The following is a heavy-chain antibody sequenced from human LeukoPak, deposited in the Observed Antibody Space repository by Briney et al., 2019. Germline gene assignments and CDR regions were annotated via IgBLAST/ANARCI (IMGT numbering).Heavy chain of an antibody. CDR3: ARPSGYSYGYGIDY. CDR2: VTYSGST. J-gene: IGHJ4*02. V-gene: IGHV4-59*08. Sequence: KASETLSLTCTVSGGPISNYYWSWIRQPPGKGLEWIAYVTYSGSTNYNPSLKSRVAISVDTSKNQFSLKLSSVTAADTAVYYCARPSGYSYGYGIDYWGQGTLVTVSS. CDR1: GGPISNYY. D-gene: IGHD5-18*01.